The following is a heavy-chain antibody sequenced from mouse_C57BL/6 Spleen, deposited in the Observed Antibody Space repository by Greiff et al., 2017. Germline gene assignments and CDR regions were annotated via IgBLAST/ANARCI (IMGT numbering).Heavy chain of an antibody. J-gene: IGHJ3*01. CDR3: ARYGYGSNDPAWFAY. CDR1: GYTFTDYY. Sequence: EVQLQQSGPVLVKPGASVKMSCKASGYTFTDYYMNWVKQSHGKSLEWIGVINPYNGGTSYNQQFKGKATLTVDKSSSTAYMELNSLTSEDSAVYYCARYGYGSNDPAWFAYWGQGTLVTVSA. D-gene: IGHD1-1*01. CDR2: INPYNGGT. V-gene: IGHV1-19*01.